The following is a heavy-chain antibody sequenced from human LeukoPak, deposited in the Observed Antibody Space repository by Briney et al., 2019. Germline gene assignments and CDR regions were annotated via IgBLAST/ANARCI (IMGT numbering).Heavy chain of an antibody. D-gene: IGHD6-6*01. Sequence: GGSLRLPCAASGFTFSSYWMSWVRQAPGKGLEWVSYISSSSSTIYYADSVKGRFTISRDNAKNSLYLQMNSLRAEDTAVYYCARGAAARDFDYWGQGTLVTVSS. J-gene: IGHJ4*02. CDR1: GFTFSSYW. CDR3: ARGAAARDFDY. CDR2: ISSSSSTI. V-gene: IGHV3-48*01.